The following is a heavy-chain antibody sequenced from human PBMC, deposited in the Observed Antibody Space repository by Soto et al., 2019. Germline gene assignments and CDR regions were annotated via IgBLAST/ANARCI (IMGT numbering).Heavy chain of an antibody. D-gene: IGHD3-10*01. J-gene: IGHJ4*02. CDR2: IYYSGST. CDR1: GGSISSYY. CDR3: ARSGTMVRGVIIPLFDY. Sequence: PSETLSLTCTVSGGSISSYYWSWIRQPPGKGLEWIGYIYYSGSTNYNPSLKSRVTISVDTSKNQFSLKLSSVTAADTAVYYCARSGTMVRGVIIPLFDYWGQGTLVTVSS. V-gene: IGHV4-59*01.